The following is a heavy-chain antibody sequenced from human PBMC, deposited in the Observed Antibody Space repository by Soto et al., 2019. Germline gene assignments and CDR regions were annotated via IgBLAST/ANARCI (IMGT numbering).Heavy chain of an antibody. D-gene: IGHD1-7*01. CDR1: GYTFTSYG. Sequence: ASVKVSCKASGYTFTSYGISWVRQAPGQGLEWMGWISAYNGNTNYAQKLQGRVTMTTDTSTSTAYMELRSLRSDDTAVYYCASHLRNYDAFDIWGQGTMVTVSS. CDR2: ISAYNGNT. CDR3: ASHLRNYDAFDI. J-gene: IGHJ3*02. V-gene: IGHV1-18*01.